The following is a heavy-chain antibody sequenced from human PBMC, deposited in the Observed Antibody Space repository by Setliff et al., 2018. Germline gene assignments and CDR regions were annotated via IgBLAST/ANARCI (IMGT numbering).Heavy chain of an antibody. V-gene: IGHV1-69*13. CDR1: GGTFSSYA. CDR2: IIPIFGTA. Sequence: GASVKVSCKASGGTFSSYAISWVRQAPGQGLEWMGGIIPIFGTANYAQKFQGRVTITADESTSTAYMELSSLRSEDTAVYYCAARCSSTSCRYYYGSGSSVPFDYWGQGTLVTVSS. D-gene: IGHD3-10*01. CDR3: AARCSSTSCRYYYGSGSSVPFDY. J-gene: IGHJ4*02.